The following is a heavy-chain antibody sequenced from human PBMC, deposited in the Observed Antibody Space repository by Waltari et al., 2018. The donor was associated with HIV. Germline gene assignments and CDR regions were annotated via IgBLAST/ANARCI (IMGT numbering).Heavy chain of an antibody. Sequence: QVQVLQSGAEVKKPGSSVKVSCKASGGDFSNYAISWVRQAPGQGLEWMGGIIPVFGTPKYAQKFKGRLTINADESTTTAYMELNSLTSDDTAVYYCARGRGEQLVVFRVAGFETWGQGTIVTVSS. J-gene: IGHJ3*02. CDR1: GGDFSNYA. V-gene: IGHV1-69*01. CDR2: IIPVFGTP. D-gene: IGHD6-13*01. CDR3: ARGRGEQLVVFRVAGFET.